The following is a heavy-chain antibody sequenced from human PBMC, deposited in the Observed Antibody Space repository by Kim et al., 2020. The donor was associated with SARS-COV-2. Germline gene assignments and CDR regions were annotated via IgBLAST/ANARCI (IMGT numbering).Heavy chain of an antibody. D-gene: IGHD2-2*01. Sequence: GGSLRLSCAASGFTFSNAWMSWVRQAPGKGLEWVGRIKSKTDGGTTDYAAPVKGRFTISRDDSKNTLYLQMNSLKTEDTAVYYCTTDLRCSSTSCTDYYYVMDVWGQGTTVTVSS. CDR3: TTDLRCSSTSCTDYYYVMDV. V-gene: IGHV3-15*01. CDR2: IKSKTDGGTT. CDR1: GFTFSNAW. J-gene: IGHJ6*02.